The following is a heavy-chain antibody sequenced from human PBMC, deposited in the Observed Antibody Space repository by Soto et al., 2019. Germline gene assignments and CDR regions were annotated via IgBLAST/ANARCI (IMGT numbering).Heavy chain of an antibody. CDR1: SDSISSSNW. V-gene: IGHV4-4*02. D-gene: IGHD2-15*01. CDR3: ARRPTAELPSNWFDP. Sequence: QVQLQESGPGLVKPSGTLSLTCAVSSDSISSSNWWRWVRQPPGKGLEWIGEVFPTGNTNYNPSLMSRVTISVDKSKNHFSLNLSSVTAADTAISYCARRPTAELPSNWFDPWGQGILVTVSS. CDR2: VFPTGNT. J-gene: IGHJ5*02.